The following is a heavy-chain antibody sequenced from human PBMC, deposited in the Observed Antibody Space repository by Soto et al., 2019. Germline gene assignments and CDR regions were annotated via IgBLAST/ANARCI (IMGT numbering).Heavy chain of an antibody. CDR3: AKDAPRYCSSTSCTFDY. CDR1: GFTFNSYA. CDR2: ISGSGGST. Sequence: EVQLLESGGGLVQPGGSLRLSCAASGFTFNSYAMSWVRQAPGKGLEWVSAISGSGGSTYYADSVKGRFTISRDNSKNTLYLQMNSLRAEDTAVYYCAKDAPRYCSSTSCTFDYWGQGTLVTVSS. J-gene: IGHJ4*02. V-gene: IGHV3-23*01. D-gene: IGHD2-2*01.